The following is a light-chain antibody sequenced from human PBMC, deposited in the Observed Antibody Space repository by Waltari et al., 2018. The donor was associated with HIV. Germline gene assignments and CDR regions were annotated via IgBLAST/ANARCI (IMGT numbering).Light chain of an antibody. V-gene: IGLV3-21*02. CDR2: YND. CDR3: QVWDSASDHYV. J-gene: IGLJ1*01. Sequence: SFVLTQPPSVSVAPGQTATITCGGNTIGRRSVHWYQQKPGQAPVLVIYYNDDRPSGIPERFSGSKSGNTATLTITRVEVGDEADYYCQVWDSASDHYVFGTGTEVTVL. CDR1: TIGRRS.